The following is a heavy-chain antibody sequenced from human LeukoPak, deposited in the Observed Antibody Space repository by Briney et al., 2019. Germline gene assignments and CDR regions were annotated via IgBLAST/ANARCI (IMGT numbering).Heavy chain of an antibody. CDR3: ARDYYDSSGYPGGWFDP. Sequence: SETLSLTCTVSGGSISSYYWSWIRQPPGKGLEWIGYIYYSGSTNYNPSLKSRVTISVDTSKNQFSLKLSSVTAADTAVYYCARDYYDSSGYPGGWFDPWGQGTLVTVSP. CDR2: IYYSGST. D-gene: IGHD3-22*01. J-gene: IGHJ5*02. V-gene: IGHV4-59*01. CDR1: GGSISSYY.